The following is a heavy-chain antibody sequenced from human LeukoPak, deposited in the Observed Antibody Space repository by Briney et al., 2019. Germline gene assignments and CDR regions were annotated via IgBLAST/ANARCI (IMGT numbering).Heavy chain of an antibody. CDR3: ARGHCSSSFDY. J-gene: IGHJ4*02. V-gene: IGHV3-21*06. CDR2: ITSSSSYI. CDR1: GFTFTTYT. D-gene: IGHD6-13*01. Sequence: GGSLRLSCAASGFTFTTYTMNWVRQAPGKGLEWVSSITSSSSYIYYADSVKGRVTISRDSAKNSLYLQMNSLRAEDTAVYYCARGHCSSSFDYWGQGTLVTVSS.